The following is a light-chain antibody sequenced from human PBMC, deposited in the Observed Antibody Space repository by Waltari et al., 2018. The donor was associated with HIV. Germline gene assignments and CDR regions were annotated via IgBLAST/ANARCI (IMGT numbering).Light chain of an antibody. CDR3: QQTYRTPS. V-gene: IGKV1-39*01. J-gene: IGKJ1*01. Sequence: DIPLTQSPSSLAASVGERVTITCRASQRIGKFLNWYQHKPGKALSLLIFSASSLHSGVPSRFIGSGSGTDFTLTITGLQPEDFATYYCQQTYRTPSFGQGTTVEVK. CDR1: QRIGKF. CDR2: SAS.